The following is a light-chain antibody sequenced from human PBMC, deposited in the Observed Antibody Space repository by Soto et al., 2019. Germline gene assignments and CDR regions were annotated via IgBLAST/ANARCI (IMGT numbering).Light chain of an antibody. Sequence: EIFLTQSPDTLSLSPGERATLSCRASQSVTNYIAWYQQRPGQAPRLLIYDASYRATGVPARFSGSGSGTEFTLTISDLEHADFGLYYCQQRLHGLPGFGQGTKVEIK. CDR3: QQRLHGLPG. J-gene: IGKJ1*01. CDR1: QSVTNY. V-gene: IGKV3-11*01. CDR2: DAS.